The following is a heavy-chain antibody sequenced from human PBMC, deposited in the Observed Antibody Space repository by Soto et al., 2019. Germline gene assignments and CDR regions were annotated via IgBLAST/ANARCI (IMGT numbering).Heavy chain of an antibody. CDR2: IYYSGST. CDR1: GGSINSGDYS. V-gene: IGHV4-30-2*01. CDR3: TRVPTNYYFDL. J-gene: IGHJ4*02. D-gene: IGHD2-8*01. Sequence: PSETLSLTCAVSGGSINSGDYSWSWVRQPPGKGLEWIGYIYYSGSTYYNPSLKGRLTISVDRSKNQFSLKLSSVTAADTAVYYCTRVPTNYYFDLWGQGTLVTVSS.